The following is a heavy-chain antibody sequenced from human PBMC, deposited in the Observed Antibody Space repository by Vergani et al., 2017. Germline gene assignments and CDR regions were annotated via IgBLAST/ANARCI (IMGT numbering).Heavy chain of an antibody. V-gene: IGHV3-33*01. D-gene: IGHD3-22*01. CDR2: IWHDGSNE. CDR1: GFIFSDYV. Sequence: QVQLVESGGGVVQPGKSLSLSCETSGFIFSDYVMHWVRQAPGKGLEWVAGIWHDGSNEKYVDSVQGRFTISRDNSKNTLYLEMESLRVEDTAVYYCARAGYDSNRKHQGFDYWGQGTLVTVSS. J-gene: IGHJ4*02. CDR3: ARAGYDSNRKHQGFDY.